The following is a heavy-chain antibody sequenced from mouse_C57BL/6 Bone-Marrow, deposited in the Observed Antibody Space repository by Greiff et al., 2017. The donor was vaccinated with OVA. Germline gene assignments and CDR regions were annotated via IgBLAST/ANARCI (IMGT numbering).Heavy chain of an antibody. CDR2: INPKNGGT. Sequence: EVQLQQSGPELVKPGASVKIPCKASGYTFTDYKMDWVKQSHGKSLEWIGDINPKNGGTIYNQKFKGKATLTVDKSSSTAYMELRSLTSEDTAVYSCASRLNYGPAWFAYGGQGTLVTLSA. V-gene: IGHV1-18*01. CDR3: ASRLNYGPAWFAY. J-gene: IGHJ3*01. CDR1: GYTFTDYK. D-gene: IGHD1-2*01.